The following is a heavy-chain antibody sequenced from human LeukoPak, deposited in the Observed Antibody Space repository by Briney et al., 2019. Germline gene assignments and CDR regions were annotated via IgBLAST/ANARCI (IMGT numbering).Heavy chain of an antibody. CDR2: IYPGNSDT. V-gene: IGHV5-51*01. Sequence: GESLKISCRYILTNNWIGWVRQVPGNGLEWMGLIYPGNSDTEYSPSFQGQVTFSVDKSISTAYLHWSSLKASDTAMYYCARHRYDSSGYYPDYWGQGTLVTVSS. CDR1: YILTNNW. CDR3: ARHRYDSSGYYPDY. D-gene: IGHD3-22*01. J-gene: IGHJ4*02.